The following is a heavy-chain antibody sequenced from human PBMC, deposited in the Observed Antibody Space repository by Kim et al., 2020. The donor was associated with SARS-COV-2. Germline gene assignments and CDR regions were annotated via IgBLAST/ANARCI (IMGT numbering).Heavy chain of an antibody. V-gene: IGHV3-23*01. D-gene: IGHD1-26*01. CDR3: AKDAPRGSSGYYYGMDV. Sequence: KGRFTISRDNSKNTLDLQMNSLRAEDTAVYYCAKDAPRGSSGYYYGMDVWGQGTTVTVSS. J-gene: IGHJ6*02.